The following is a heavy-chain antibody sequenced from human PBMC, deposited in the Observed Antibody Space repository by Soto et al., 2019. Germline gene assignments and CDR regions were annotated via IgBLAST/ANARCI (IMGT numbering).Heavy chain of an antibody. D-gene: IGHD2-2*02. CDR2: IRSKAYGGTT. V-gene: IGHV3-49*03. CDR1: GFTFGDYA. Sequence: PGGSLRLSCTASGFTFGDYAMSWFRQAPGKGLEWVGFIRSKAYGGTTEYAASVKGRFTISRDDSKSIAYLQMNSLKTEDTAVYYCTSDPEDIVVVPAAILYPGGDYWGQGTLVTVS. CDR3: TSDPEDIVVVPAAILYPGGDY. J-gene: IGHJ4*02.